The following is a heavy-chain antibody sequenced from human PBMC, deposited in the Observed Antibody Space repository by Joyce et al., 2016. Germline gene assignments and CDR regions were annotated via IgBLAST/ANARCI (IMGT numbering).Heavy chain of an antibody. CDR2: ISGHAKTD. D-gene: IGHD3-9*01. V-gene: IGHV3-30*18. CDR3: AKDGGLRYIDY. CDR1: GLTFSNHG. Sequence: QVQLLVSGGCVVQQASCLGLSSAASGLTFSNHGFHWVRQAPGKWLEWGRFISGHAKTDYNADSVKGRFTISRDYAKNTLYIQMNSLRDEDTALYYCAKDGGLRYIDYWGQGALVIVSS. J-gene: IGHJ4*02.